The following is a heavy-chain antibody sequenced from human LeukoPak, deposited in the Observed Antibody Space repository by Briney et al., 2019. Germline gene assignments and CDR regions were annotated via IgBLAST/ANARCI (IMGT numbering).Heavy chain of an antibody. D-gene: IGHD6-13*01. J-gene: IGHJ4*02. CDR3: ARVYIWSSWYFDY. V-gene: IGHV4-34*01. Sequence: PSETLSLTCAVYGGSFSGYYWSWIRQPPGKGLEWIGEINHSGSTNYNPSLKNRVTISVDTSKNQFSLKLSSVTAADTAVYYCARVYIWSSWYFDYWGQGTLVTVSS. CDR2: INHSGST. CDR1: GGSFSGYY.